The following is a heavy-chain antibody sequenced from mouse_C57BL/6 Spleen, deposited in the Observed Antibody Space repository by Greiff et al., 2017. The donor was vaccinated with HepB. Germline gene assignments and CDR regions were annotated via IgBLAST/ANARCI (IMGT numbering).Heavy chain of an antibody. CDR3: ARDPYFDY. V-gene: IGHV3-6*01. J-gene: IGHJ2*01. Sequence: EVQRVESGPGLVKPSQSLSLTCSVTGYSITSGYYWNWIRQLPGNKLEWMGYISYDGSNNYNPSLKNRISITRDTSKNQFFLEFNSVTTEDTATYYCARDPYFDYWGQGTTLTVSS. CDR2: ISYDGSN. CDR1: GYSITSGYY.